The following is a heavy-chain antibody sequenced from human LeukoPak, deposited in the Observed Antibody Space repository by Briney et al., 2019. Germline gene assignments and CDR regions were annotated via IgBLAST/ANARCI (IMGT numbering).Heavy chain of an antibody. J-gene: IGHJ4*02. Sequence: GGSLRLSCAASGFTFSSYWMNWARQAPGKGLEWVASINHNGNVNYYVDSVKGRFTISRDNSKNTLYLQMNSLRAEDTAVYYCAKEESNGPPFDYWGQGTLVTVSS. CDR3: AKEESNGPPFDY. CDR2: INHNGNVN. CDR1: GFTFSSYW. V-gene: IGHV3-7*03. D-gene: IGHD3-10*01.